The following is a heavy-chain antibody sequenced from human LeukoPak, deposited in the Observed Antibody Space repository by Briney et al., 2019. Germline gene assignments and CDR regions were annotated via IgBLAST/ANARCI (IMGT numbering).Heavy chain of an antibody. CDR2: ISGSGGST. D-gene: IGHD3-22*01. Sequence: GGSLRLSCAASGFTFSSYSMNWVRQAPGKGLEWVSAISGSGGSTYYADSVKGRFTISRDNSKNTLYLQMNSLRAEDTAVYYCAKEMTYYYDSSGYYGYFQHWGQGTLVTVSS. V-gene: IGHV3-23*01. J-gene: IGHJ1*01. CDR1: GFTFSSYS. CDR3: AKEMTYYYDSSGYYGYFQH.